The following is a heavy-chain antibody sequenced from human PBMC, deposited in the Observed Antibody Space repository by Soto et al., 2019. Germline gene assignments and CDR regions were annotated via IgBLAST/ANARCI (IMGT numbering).Heavy chain of an antibody. V-gene: IGHV3-30*03. Sequence: GGSLRLSCAASGFTFSSYGMHWVRQAPGKGLEWVAVISYDGSNKYYADSVKGRFTISRDNSKNTLYLQMNSLRAEDTAVYYCARDLKSRTIVYWGQGTLVTVSS. CDR3: ARDLKSRTIVY. CDR1: GFTFSSYG. J-gene: IGHJ4*02. CDR2: ISYDGSNK.